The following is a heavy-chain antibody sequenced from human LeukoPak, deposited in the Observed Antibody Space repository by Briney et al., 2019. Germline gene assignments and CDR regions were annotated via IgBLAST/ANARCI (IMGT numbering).Heavy chain of an antibody. CDR1: GYSISSGYY. V-gene: IGHV4-38-2*02. J-gene: IGHJ4*02. Sequence: SETLSLTCTVSGYSISSGYYWGWIRQPPGKGLEWIGSIYHSGSTYYNPSLKSRVTISVDTSKNQFSLKLSSVTAADTAVYYCASAGAAAYYFDYWGQGTLVTVSS. CDR3: ASAGAAAYYFDY. CDR2: IYHSGST. D-gene: IGHD6-13*01.